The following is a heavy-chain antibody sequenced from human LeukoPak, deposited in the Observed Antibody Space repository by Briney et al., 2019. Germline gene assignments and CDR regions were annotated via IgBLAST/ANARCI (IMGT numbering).Heavy chain of an antibody. Sequence: GGSLRLSCAASGFTFSSYAMSWIRQAPGKGLEWVSGISGSAGSTYYTDSVKGRFTISRDNSKNTLYLQMNSLRAEDTALYYCAKDLRNWGLSFDYWGQGSLVTVSS. CDR1: GFTFSSYA. CDR2: ISGSAGST. D-gene: IGHD7-27*01. V-gene: IGHV3-23*01. CDR3: AKDLRNWGLSFDY. J-gene: IGHJ4*02.